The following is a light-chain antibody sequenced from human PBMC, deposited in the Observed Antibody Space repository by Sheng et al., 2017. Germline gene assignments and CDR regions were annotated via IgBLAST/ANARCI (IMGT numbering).Light chain of an antibody. J-gene: IGKJ5*01. CDR2: DTS. CDR1: QDINRF. Sequence: DIQMTQSPSYLSASVGDRVTITCRASQDINRFLNWYQQKPGKAPKVLIYDTSKLQGGVPLRFSGSGSGTDFTLTISSLQPDDFATYYCQQSYNAPITFGQGTRLDIK. V-gene: IGKV1-39*01. CDR3: QQSYNAPIT.